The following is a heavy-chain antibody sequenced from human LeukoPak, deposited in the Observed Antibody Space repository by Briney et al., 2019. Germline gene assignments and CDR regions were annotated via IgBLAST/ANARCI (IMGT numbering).Heavy chain of an antibody. D-gene: IGHD5-12*01. Sequence: PGRSLRLSCAASGFTFSNYGMHWVRQAPGKGLEWVAVISYDGSNKYYADSVKGRFTISRENSKNTLYLQMNSPRPEDTAVYYCAKGWWLRLDYFDYWGQGTLVTVSS. V-gene: IGHV3-30*18. CDR3: AKGWWLRLDYFDY. J-gene: IGHJ4*02. CDR1: GFTFSNYG. CDR2: ISYDGSNK.